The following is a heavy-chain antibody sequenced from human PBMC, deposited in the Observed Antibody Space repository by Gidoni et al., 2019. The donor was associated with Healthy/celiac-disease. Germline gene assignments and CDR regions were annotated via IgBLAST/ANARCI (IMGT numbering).Heavy chain of an antibody. CDR1: GGTFSSYA. CDR3: ARVVTMIVPFDAFDI. V-gene: IGHV1-69*01. D-gene: IGHD3-22*01. CDR2: IIPIFGTA. J-gene: IGHJ3*02. Sequence: QVQLVQSGAEVKKPGSSVTVSCKASGGTFSSYAISWVRQAPGQGLEWMGGIIPIFGTANYAQKCQGRVTITADESTSTAYMELSSLRSEDTAVYYCARVVTMIVPFDAFDIWGQGTMVTVSS.